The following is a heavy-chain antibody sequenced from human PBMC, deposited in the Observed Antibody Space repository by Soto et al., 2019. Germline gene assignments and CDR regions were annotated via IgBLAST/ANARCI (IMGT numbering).Heavy chain of an antibody. CDR1: GGSIGSSSDY. CDR2: INHSGNT. J-gene: IGHJ6*02. D-gene: IGHD3-22*01. V-gene: IGHV4-39*01. Sequence: PSETLSLTCTVSGGSIGSSSDYWGWIRQPPGKGLEWIGEINHSGNTNYNPSLKSRVTISVDTSKNQFSLKLSSVTAADTAVYYCARHNYDGSGYYYYYYGMDVWGQGTTVTVSS. CDR3: ARHNYDGSGYYYYYYGMDV.